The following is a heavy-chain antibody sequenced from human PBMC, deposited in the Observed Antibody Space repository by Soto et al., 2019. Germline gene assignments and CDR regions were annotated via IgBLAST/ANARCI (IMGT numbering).Heavy chain of an antibody. V-gene: IGHV4-31*03. D-gene: IGHD2-2*01. CDR1: GGSISSGGYY. J-gene: IGHJ5*02. CDR2: IYYSGTT. CDR3: ARCSLVVVPAPGFDP. Sequence: QVQLQESGPGLVKPSETLSLTCTVSGGSISSGGYYWSWIRQHPAKGLEWIGYIYYSGTTYYNPSLKSRVTISVDTSKNQFSLKLSSVSAADTALYYCARCSLVVVPAPGFDPWGRGTLVTVSS.